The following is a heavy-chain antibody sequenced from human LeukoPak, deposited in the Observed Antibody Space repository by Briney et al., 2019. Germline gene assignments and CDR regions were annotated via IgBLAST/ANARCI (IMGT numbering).Heavy chain of an antibody. D-gene: IGHD6-13*01. J-gene: IGHJ6*02. V-gene: IGHV3-21*01. Sequence: GGSLRLSCAASGFTFSSYWMSWVRQAPGKGLEWVSSISSSSSYIYYADSVKGRFTISRDNAKNSLYLQMNSLRAEDTAVYYCARDAFPSTAAGNYYGMDVWGQGTTVTVSS. CDR3: ARDAFPSTAAGNYYGMDV. CDR1: GFTFSSYW. CDR2: ISSSSSYI.